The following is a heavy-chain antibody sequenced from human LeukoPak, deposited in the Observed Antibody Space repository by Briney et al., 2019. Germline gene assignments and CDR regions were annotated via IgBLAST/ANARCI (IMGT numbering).Heavy chain of an antibody. CDR3: ARDPRDSSWYGVVWFDP. V-gene: IGHV1-18*01. J-gene: IGHJ5*02. CDR1: GYTFTSYG. D-gene: IGHD6-13*01. CDR2: ISAYNGNT. Sequence: ASVKVSCKASGYTFTSYGISWVRQAPGQGLEWMGWISAYNGNTNYAQKLQGRVTMTTDTSTSTAYMELRSLRSDDTAVYYCARDPRDSSWYGVVWFDPWGQGTLVTVSS.